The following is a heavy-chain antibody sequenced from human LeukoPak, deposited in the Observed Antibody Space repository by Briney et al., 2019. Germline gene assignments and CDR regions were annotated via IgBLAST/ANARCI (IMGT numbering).Heavy chain of an antibody. D-gene: IGHD2-21*02. CDR1: GGSISSYY. V-gene: IGHV4-59*01. CDR2: IYYSGST. J-gene: IGHJ6*02. CDR3: ARDFIVVVTARDYYYYGMDV. Sequence: SESLSLTCTVSGGSISSYYWSWIRHPPAKGLEWSGYIYYSGSTNYNPSLKSRVTISVDTSKNQFSRKLSSVTAADTAVYYCARDFIVVVTARDYYYYGMDVWGQGTTVTVSS.